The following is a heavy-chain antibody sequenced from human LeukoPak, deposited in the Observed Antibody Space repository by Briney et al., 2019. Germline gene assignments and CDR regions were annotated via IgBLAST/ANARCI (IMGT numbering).Heavy chain of an antibody. J-gene: IGHJ4*02. CDR1: EFTFNNYA. Sequence: PGGSLRLSCAASEFTFNNYAVSWVRQAPGQGLEWVSTISGRGGITYYADSVKGRFTISRDNSKNTVFLQMNSLRAEDTAVYYCARDLLGYDYGDYWGQGTLVTVSS. CDR3: ARDLLGYDYGDY. D-gene: IGHD2-2*03. CDR2: ISGRGGIT. V-gene: IGHV3-23*01.